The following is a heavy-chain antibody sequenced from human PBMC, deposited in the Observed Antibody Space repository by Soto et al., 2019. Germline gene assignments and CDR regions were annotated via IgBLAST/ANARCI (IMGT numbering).Heavy chain of an antibody. J-gene: IGHJ6*02. CDR2: IYYSGST. Sequence: SETLSLTWTVSCGYISSISYYFVWIRPPPGKGLEWIGSIYYSGSTYYNPSLKSRATISVDTSRNTLYLQMNNLRPEDTAVYYCARDRLTIFGIIIINGMDVWGQGTTVTVSS. CDR3: ARDRLTIFGIIIINGMDV. D-gene: IGHD3-3*01. CDR1: CGYISSISYY. V-gene: IGHV4-39*02.